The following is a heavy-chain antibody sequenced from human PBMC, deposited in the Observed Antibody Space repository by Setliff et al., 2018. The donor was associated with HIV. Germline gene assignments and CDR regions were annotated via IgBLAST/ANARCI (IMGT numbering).Heavy chain of an antibody. CDR1: DDSITTHY. Sequence: PSETLSLTCTVSDDSITTHYWSWIRQPPGTGLEWIGYIYSGGSSNYNPSLKRRSSVSMDMSRKQFSLKLTSVTAADTAIYYCARDPEHPTGYFDSWGRGILVTVSS. J-gene: IGHJ4*02. V-gene: IGHV4-59*11. CDR3: ARDPEHPTGYFDS. D-gene: IGHD1-1*01. CDR2: IYSGGSS.